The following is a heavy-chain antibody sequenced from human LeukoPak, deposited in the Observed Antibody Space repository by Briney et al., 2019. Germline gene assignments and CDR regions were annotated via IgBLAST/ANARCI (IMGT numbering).Heavy chain of an antibody. CDR2: ISWNSGSI. CDR1: GFTFDDYA. V-gene: IGHV3-9*03. J-gene: IGHJ3*02. Sequence: PGGSLRLSCAASGFTFDDYAMHWVRHAPGKGLEWVSGISWNSGSIGYADSVKGRFTISRDNAKNSLYLQMNSLRAEDMALYYYAKDIRSIVGATTGAFDIWGQGTMVTVSS. CDR3: AKDIRSIVGATTGAFDI. D-gene: IGHD1-26*01.